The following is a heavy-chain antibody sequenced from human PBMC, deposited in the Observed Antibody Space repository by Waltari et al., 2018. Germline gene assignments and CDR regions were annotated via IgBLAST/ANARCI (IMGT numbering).Heavy chain of an antibody. CDR2: ISSSSSYI. CDR1: GFTFSSSS. Sequence: EVQLVESGGGLVKPGGSLRLSCAASGFTFSSSSMNWVRQAPGKGREWVSSISSSSSYIYYADSVKGRFTISRDNAKNSLYLQMNSLRAEDTAVYYCAKVYDYGGNSGDYWGQGTLVTVSS. D-gene: IGHD3-10*01. V-gene: IGHV3-21*01. J-gene: IGHJ4*02. CDR3: AKVYDYGGNSGDY.